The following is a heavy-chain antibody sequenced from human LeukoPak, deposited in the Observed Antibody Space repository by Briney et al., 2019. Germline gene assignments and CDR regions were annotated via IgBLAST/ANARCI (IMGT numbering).Heavy chain of an antibody. J-gene: IGHJ4*02. CDR2: VSAYADDT. CDR3: ARDCIGCHGFDY. Sequence: ASVKVSCKASGYTFTNYGITWVRQAPGQGLEWMGWVSAYADDTNYVQKFQGRITMTTDTSTSTAYVELRSLISDDTALYYCARDCIGCHGFDYWGQGTLVTVSS. D-gene: IGHD2-15*01. CDR1: GYTFTNYG. V-gene: IGHV1-18*01.